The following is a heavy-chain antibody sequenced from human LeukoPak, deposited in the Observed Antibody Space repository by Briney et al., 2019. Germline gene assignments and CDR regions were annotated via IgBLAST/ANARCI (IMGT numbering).Heavy chain of an antibody. CDR1: GFTFSSYS. Sequence: GGSLRLSCAASGFTFSSYSMNWVRQAPGKGLEWVSSISSSSSYIYYADSVKGRFTISRDNAKNSLYLQMNSLRAEDTAVYYCARHLSGITGYTYGRGIDYWGQGTLVTVSS. J-gene: IGHJ4*02. CDR2: ISSSSSYI. V-gene: IGHV3-21*01. D-gene: IGHD5-18*01. CDR3: ARHLSGITGYTYGRGIDY.